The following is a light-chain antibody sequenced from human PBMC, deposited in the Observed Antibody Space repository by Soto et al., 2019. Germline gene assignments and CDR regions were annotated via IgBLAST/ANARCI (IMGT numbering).Light chain of an antibody. CDR1: SSDVGGYNY. V-gene: IGLV2-14*01. CDR2: EVS. Sequence: QSALTQPASVSGSPGQSITISCTGTSSDVGGYNYVSWYKYHPGKAPKLMIHEVSNRPSGVSNRFSGSKSGNTASLTISGLQADHIQATPPPVVFGGGTKVTVL. CDR3: PVV. J-gene: IGLJ2*01.